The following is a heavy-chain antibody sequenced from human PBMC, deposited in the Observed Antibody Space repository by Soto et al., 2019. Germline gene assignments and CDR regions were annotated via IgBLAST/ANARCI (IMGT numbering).Heavy chain of an antibody. Sequence: ASVKVSCKASGYTFTSYGISWVRQAPGQGLEWMGWISAYNGNTNYAQKLQGRVTMTTDTSTSTAYMELRSLRSDDTAVYYCARDIVVVPAAPRTFDYWGQGTLVTVS. V-gene: IGHV1-18*01. CDR3: ARDIVVVPAAPRTFDY. J-gene: IGHJ4*02. CDR1: GYTFTSYG. CDR2: ISAYNGNT. D-gene: IGHD2-2*01.